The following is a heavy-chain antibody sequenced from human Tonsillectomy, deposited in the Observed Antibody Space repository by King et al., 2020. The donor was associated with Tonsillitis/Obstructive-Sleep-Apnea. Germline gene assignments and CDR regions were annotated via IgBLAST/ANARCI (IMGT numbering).Heavy chain of an antibody. CDR1: GFTVSSNY. D-gene: IGHD3-22*01. CDR3: AGAYGYESSALHY. Sequence: VQLVESGGGLIQPGGSLRLSCAASGFTVSSNYMSWVRQAPGKGLEWVAVIYSGGSTYYADSVKGRFTISRDNSKNTLYLQMNSLRAEDTAVYYCAGAYGYESSALHYWGQGTLVTVSS. CDR2: IYSGGST. J-gene: IGHJ4*02. V-gene: IGHV3-53*01.